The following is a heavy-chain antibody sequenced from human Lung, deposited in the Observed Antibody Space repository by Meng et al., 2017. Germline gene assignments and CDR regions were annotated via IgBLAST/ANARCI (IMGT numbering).Heavy chain of an antibody. D-gene: IGHD4-23*01. CDR2: MNPNTGNT. V-gene: IGHV1-8*01. CDR3: ARGLYGGNSENY. J-gene: IGHJ4*02. CDR1: GYTFSSYD. Sequence: QAQRVQSGAEAKKPGASVKVFCKASGYTFSSYDISWVRQASGQGLEWMGWMNPNTGNTGYAQKFQGRVTMTRNTAISTAYMELSSLRSEDTAVYYCARGLYGGNSENYWGQGTLVTVSS.